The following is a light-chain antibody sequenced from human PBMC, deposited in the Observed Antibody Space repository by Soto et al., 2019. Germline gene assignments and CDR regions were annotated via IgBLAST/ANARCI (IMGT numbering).Light chain of an antibody. V-gene: IGKV3-15*01. CDR3: QQYNNWPLT. J-gene: IGKJ4*01. CDR1: QSVSRN. CDR2: GAT. Sequence: EIVLTQSPGTLSLSPGERATLSCRASQSVSRNLAWYQQRPGQTPRLLFYGATTRATGIPARFSASGSGTEFILTISSLQSEDFAVYSGQQYNNWPLTSGGGTKV.